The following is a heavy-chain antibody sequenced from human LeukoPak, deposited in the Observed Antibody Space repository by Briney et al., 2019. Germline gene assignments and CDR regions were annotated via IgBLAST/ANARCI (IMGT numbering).Heavy chain of an antibody. Sequence: SETLSLTCTVSGGSISSHYWSWIRQPPGEGLEWIGYIYYSGSTNYNPSLKSRVTISVDTSKNQFSLKLSSVTAADTAVYYCARRYNWDDRWDWGQGTLVTVSS. CDR3: ARRYNWDDRWD. CDR2: IYYSGST. V-gene: IGHV4-59*11. D-gene: IGHD1-1*01. J-gene: IGHJ4*02. CDR1: GGSISSHY.